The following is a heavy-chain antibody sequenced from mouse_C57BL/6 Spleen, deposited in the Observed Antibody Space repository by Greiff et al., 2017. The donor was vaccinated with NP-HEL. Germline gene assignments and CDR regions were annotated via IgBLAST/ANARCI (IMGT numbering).Heavy chain of an antibody. CDR2: LDPNSGGT. D-gene: IGHD2-12*01. CDR3: VYDADDWIAY. V-gene: IGHV1-72*01. CDR1: GYTFTSYW. Sequence: QVQLQQSGAELVKPGASVKLSCKASGYTFTSYWMHWVKQRPGRGLEWIGRLDPNSGGTKYNEKFKSKATLTADKPSSTAYMQLSSLTSEDSAVYDCVYDADDWIAYWGQGTLVTVSA. J-gene: IGHJ3*01.